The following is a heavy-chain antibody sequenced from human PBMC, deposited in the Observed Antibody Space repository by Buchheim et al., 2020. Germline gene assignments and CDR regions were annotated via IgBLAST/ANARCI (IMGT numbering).Heavy chain of an antibody. Sequence: EVQLLESGGGLVQPGGSLRLSCAASGFTFSSYAMTWVRQAPGKGLEWVSTLSGSGGSTYYADSVKGRFTISRVNSKTTLYLQMHSLRAEDTAVYYCANSRYGDYGNGMYYFDYWGQGTL. V-gene: IGHV3-23*01. CDR3: ANSRYGDYGNGMYYFDY. CDR1: GFTFSSYA. D-gene: IGHD4-17*01. J-gene: IGHJ4*02. CDR2: LSGSGGST.